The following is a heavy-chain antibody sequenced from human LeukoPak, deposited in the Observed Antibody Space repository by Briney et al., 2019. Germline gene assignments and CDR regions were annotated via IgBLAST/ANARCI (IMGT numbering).Heavy chain of an antibody. CDR1: GFTVSSYG. D-gene: IGHD5-18*01. V-gene: IGHV3-33*01. CDR3: ARPLDTALVIDY. CDR2: IWYDGSNK. Sequence: GRSLRLSCAASGFTVSSYGMHWVRQAPGKGMEWVEVIWYDGSNKYYADSVKGRFTISRDNSKNTLYLQMNSLRAEDTAVYYCARPLDTALVIDYWGQGTLVTVSS. J-gene: IGHJ4*02.